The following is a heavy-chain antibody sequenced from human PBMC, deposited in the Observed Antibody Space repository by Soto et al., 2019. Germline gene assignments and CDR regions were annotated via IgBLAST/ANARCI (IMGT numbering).Heavy chain of an antibody. CDR2: IYYSGST. CDR3: ARVASNYGDYADHPTYYFDY. V-gene: IGHV4-61*01. J-gene: IGHJ4*02. CDR1: GGSVSSGSYY. Sequence: QVQLQESGPGLVKPSETLSLTCTVSGGSVSSGSYYWSWIRQPPGKGLEWIGYIYYSGSTNYNPSLKSRVTISVDTAKHPFSLKLSSVTAADTAVYYCARVASNYGDYADHPTYYFDYWGQGTLVTVSS. D-gene: IGHD4-17*01.